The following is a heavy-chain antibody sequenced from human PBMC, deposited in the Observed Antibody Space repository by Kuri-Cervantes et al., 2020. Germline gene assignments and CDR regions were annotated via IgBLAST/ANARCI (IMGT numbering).Heavy chain of an antibody. V-gene: IGHV3-9*01. Sequence: GGSLRLSCAASGFTFDDYAMHWVRQAPGKGLEWVSGISWNSGSIGYADSVKGRFTISRDNSKNTLYLQMNSLRAEDTAVYYCARVWSYYYDSSGYLWFDPWGQGTLVTVSS. CDR3: ARVWSYYYDSSGYLWFDP. CDR2: ISWNSGSI. D-gene: IGHD3-22*01. J-gene: IGHJ5*02. CDR1: GFTFDDYA.